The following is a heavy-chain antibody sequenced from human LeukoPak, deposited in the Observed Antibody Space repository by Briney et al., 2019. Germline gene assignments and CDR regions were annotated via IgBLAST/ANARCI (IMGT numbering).Heavy chain of an antibody. Sequence: ASVKASCKASGYTFTSYGIIWVRQAPGQGLEWMGWISAYNGNTNYAQKFQGRVTMTTDTSTSTAYMELRSLRSDDTAVYYCARGSRYFDWLLYGDFDYWGQGTLVTVSS. V-gene: IGHV1-18*04. CDR3: ARGSRYFDWLLYGDFDY. D-gene: IGHD3-9*01. CDR1: GYTFTSYG. CDR2: ISAYNGNT. J-gene: IGHJ4*02.